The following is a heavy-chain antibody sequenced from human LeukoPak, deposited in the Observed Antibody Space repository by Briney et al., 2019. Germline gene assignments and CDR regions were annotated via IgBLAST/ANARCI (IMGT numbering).Heavy chain of an antibody. CDR3: AREVPALDY. J-gene: IGHJ4*02. Sequence: GGPLRLSCAASGITFSSYAMNWVRQAPGKGLEWVSSISSSGSYIYYADSVKGRFTISRDNAKNSLYLQMNSLRAEDTAVYYCAREVPALDYWGLGTLVTVSS. CDR1: GITFSSYA. CDR2: ISSSGSYI. D-gene: IGHD4/OR15-4a*01. V-gene: IGHV3-21*01.